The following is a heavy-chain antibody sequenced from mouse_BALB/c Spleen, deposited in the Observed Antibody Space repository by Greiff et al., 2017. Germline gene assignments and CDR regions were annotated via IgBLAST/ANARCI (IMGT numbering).Heavy chain of an antibody. D-gene: IGHD1-1*01. CDR3: TRSNYYGSSYSYTFDY. J-gene: IGHJ2*01. CDR1: GYSFTSYW. CDR2: IYPGNSDT. Sequence: EVQLQQSGTVLARPGASVKMSCKASGYSFTSYWMHWVKQRPGQGLEWIGAIYPGNSDTSYNQKFKGKAKLTAVTSASTAYMELSSLTNEDSAVYYCTRSNYYGSSYSYTFDYWGQGTTLTVSS. V-gene: IGHV1-5*01.